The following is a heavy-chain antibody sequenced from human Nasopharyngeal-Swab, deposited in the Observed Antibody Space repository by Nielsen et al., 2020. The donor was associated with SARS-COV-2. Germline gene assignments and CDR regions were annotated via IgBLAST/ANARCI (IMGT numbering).Heavy chain of an antibody. Sequence: GESLKISCAASGFTFSSYAMHWVRQAPGKGLEWVAVISYDGSNKYYADSVKGRFTISRDNSKNSIYLQMDRLRVEDTAVYYCARESSAADYWGQGTLVTVSS. CDR3: ARESSAADY. CDR1: GFTFSSYA. CDR2: ISYDGSNK. D-gene: IGHD6-13*01. V-gene: IGHV3-30*04. J-gene: IGHJ1*01.